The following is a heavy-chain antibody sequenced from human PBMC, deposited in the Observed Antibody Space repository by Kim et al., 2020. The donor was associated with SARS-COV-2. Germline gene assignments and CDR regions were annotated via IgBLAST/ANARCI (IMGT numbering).Heavy chain of an antibody. D-gene: IGHD2-21*01. V-gene: IGHV3-21*01. CDR3: ARGCVGGPDCQTQHLDH. J-gene: IGHJ4*02. Sequence: GGSLRLSCAASGFMFSRHSLIWVRQAPGKGLEWLSVISADSRYIYYAESLEGRFTTSRDDAKNSVYLHLSSLRAEDTAMYYCARGCVGGPDCQTQHLDHWGQGILVTVSS. CDR1: GFMFSRHS. CDR2: ISADSRYI.